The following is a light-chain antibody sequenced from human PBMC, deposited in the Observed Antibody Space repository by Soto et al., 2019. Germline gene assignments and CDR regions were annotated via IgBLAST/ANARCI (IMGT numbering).Light chain of an antibody. Sequence: DIQMTQSPSSLSASVGYRVTITCRASQSISNWLAWYQQKSGTAPKVLIYHASNLQSGVPSRFSGSGSGTEFTLTISSLQPDDFATYYCQQYNSYSFGQGTKVDIK. J-gene: IGKJ1*01. CDR1: QSISNW. CDR3: QQYNSYS. V-gene: IGKV1-5*01. CDR2: HAS.